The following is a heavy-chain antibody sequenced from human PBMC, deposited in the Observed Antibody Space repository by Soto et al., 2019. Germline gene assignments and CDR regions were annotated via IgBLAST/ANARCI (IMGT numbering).Heavy chain of an antibody. D-gene: IGHD1-26*01. J-gene: IGHJ4*02. V-gene: IGHV1-69*01. CDR3: ARDGGRHSGGIDY. CDR2: IIPIFGTA. CDR1: GGTFSSYS. Sequence: QVQLVQSGAEVKKPGSSVKVSCKASGGTFSSYSINWVRQAPGQGLEWMGEIIPIFGTANYAQKFQGRVTSTAAESTSTAYMELSSLRSEATAVYYCARDGGRHSGGIDYWGQGTLVTVSS.